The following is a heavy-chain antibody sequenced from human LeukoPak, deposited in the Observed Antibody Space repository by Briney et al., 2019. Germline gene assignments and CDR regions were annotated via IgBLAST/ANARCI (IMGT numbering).Heavy chain of an antibody. V-gene: IGHV3-11*01. J-gene: IGHJ5*02. CDR1: GFTFSDYY. CDR3: ARGQYYYEPFDP. D-gene: IGHD3-22*01. CDR2: ISSSGSTI. Sequence: PGGSLRLSCAASGFTFSDYYMNWIRQAPGKGLEWVSYISSSGSTIYYPDSVKGRFTISSDNAKNSLYLQMNSLRAEDTAVYYCARGQYYYEPFDPWGQGTLVTVSS.